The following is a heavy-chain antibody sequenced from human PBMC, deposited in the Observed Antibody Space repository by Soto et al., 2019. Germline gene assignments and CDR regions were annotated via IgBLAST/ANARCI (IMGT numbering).Heavy chain of an antibody. CDR2: INSDGSST. CDR1: GFTFSSYW. D-gene: IGHD2-15*01. Sequence: GGSLRLSCAASGFTFSSYWMHWVRQAPGKGLVWVSRINSDGSSTSYADSVKGRFTISRDNAKNTLYLQMNSLRAEDTAMYYCARGYCSGGSCYHLDDWGQGARVTVSS. V-gene: IGHV3-74*01. J-gene: IGHJ4*02. CDR3: ARGYCSGGSCYHLDD.